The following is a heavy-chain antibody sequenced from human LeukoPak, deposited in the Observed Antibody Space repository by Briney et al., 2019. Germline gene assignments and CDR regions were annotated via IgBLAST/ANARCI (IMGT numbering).Heavy chain of an antibody. J-gene: IGHJ4*02. V-gene: IGHV3-30*04. D-gene: IGHD1-26*01. CDR1: GFTFSSYA. CDR3: AIPERSYYLPIGY. Sequence: PGRSLRLSCAASGFTFSSYAMHWVRQAPGRGLEWVAVISYDGSNKYYADSVKGRFTISRDNSKNTLYLQMNSLRAEDTAVYYCAIPERSYYLPIGYWGQGTLVTVSS. CDR2: ISYDGSNK.